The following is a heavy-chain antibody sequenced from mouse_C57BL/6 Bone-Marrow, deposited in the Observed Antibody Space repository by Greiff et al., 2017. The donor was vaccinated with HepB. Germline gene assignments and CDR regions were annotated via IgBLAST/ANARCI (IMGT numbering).Heavy chain of an antibody. V-gene: IGHV1-59*01. J-gene: IGHJ4*01. CDR1: GYTFTSYW. D-gene: IGHD1-1*01. Sequence: QVQLQQPGAELVRPGTSVKLSCKASGYTFTSYWMHWVKQRPGQGLEWIGVIDPSDSYTNYNQKFKGKATLTVDTSSSTAYMQLSSLTSEDSAVYYCARLGYYGSSSYAMDYWGQGASVTVSS. CDR2: IDPSDSYT. CDR3: ARLGYYGSSSYAMDY.